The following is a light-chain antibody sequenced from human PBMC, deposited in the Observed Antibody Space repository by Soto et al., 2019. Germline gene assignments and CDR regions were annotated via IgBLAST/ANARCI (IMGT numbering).Light chain of an antibody. V-gene: IGKV3-11*01. J-gene: IGKJ1*01. CDR2: DAS. Sequence: EIVLTQSPGTLSLSPGERAILSCRASQSVGSLLAWYQHNPGQAPRLLIYDASNRATGIPARFSGSGSGTDFTLTISSLEPEDFAVYYCQQYNNWPLTFGQGTKVDIK. CDR1: QSVGSL. CDR3: QQYNNWPLT.